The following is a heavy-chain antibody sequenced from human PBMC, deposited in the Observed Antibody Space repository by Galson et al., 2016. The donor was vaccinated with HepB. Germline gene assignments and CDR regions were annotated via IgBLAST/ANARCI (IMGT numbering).Heavy chain of an antibody. J-gene: IGHJ4*02. CDR2: IYPSGDTT. V-gene: IGHV1-46*01. Sequence: SVKVSCKASGYTITSYYMHWVRQAPGQGLEWMGVIYPSGDTTNYSQRFRGRVTMTRDTSTNTVYMELSSLRSEDTAVYYCVRDGLQEVKYFDYWGQGTLVTVYS. CDR3: VRDGLQEVKYFDY. CDR1: GYTITSYY. D-gene: IGHD1-1*01.